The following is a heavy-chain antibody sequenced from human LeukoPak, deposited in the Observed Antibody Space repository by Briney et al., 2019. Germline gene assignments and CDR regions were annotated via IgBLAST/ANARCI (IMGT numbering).Heavy chain of an antibody. CDR1: GDSISTGNYY. Sequence: SETLSLTCTVSGDSISTGNYYWSWIRQPAGKGLEWIGSGSTNYNPSLKSRVTISVDTSKNHFSLKLSSVTAADTAVYYCARVRDSAYDADFDYWGQGTLVTVSS. V-gene: IGHV4-61*10. J-gene: IGHJ4*02. CDR3: ARVRDSAYDADFDY. D-gene: IGHD5-12*01. CDR2: GST.